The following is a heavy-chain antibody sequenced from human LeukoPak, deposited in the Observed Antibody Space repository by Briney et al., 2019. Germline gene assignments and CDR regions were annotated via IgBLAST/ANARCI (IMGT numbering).Heavy chain of an antibody. CDR1: GGTFSSYA. CDR3: ARNGRGYSYGYYFDY. CDR2: IIPIFGTA. D-gene: IGHD5-18*01. V-gene: IGHV1-69*13. J-gene: IGHJ4*02. Sequence: SVKVSCKASGGTFSSYAISWVRQAPGQGLERMGGIIPIFGTANYAQKFQGRVTITADESTSTAYMELSSLRSEDTAVYYCARNGRGYSYGYYFDYWGQGTLVTVSS.